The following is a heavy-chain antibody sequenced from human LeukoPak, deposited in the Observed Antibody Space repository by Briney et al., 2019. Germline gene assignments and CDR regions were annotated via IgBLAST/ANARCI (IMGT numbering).Heavy chain of an antibody. J-gene: IGHJ4*02. V-gene: IGHV1-2*06. CDR3: ARDFSSGWPNFDY. CDR1: GYTFTGYY. CDR2: INPNSGGT. Sequence: ASVKVSCKASGYTFTGYYMHWVRQAPGQGLEWMGRINPNSGGTNYAQKFQGRVTMTRDTSISTAYMELSRLRSDDTAVYYCARDFSSGWPNFDYWGQGTLVTVSS. D-gene: IGHD3-3*01.